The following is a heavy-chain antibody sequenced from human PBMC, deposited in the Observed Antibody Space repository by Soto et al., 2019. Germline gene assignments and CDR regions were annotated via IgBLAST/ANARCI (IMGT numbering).Heavy chain of an antibody. CDR1: GYTFITYG. V-gene: IGHV1-18*01. CDR3: ARGTYKDF. D-gene: IGHD1-1*01. CDR2: ISAYNGNT. J-gene: IGHJ4*02. Sequence: QAQLVQSGAEVKKPGASVKVSCKASGYTFITYGINWVRQPPGQGLEWMAWISAYNGNTYYAKNFQGRVTITPDTSTSTAYMELRSLRSDDTAIYYCARGTYKDFWGQGTLVTVSS.